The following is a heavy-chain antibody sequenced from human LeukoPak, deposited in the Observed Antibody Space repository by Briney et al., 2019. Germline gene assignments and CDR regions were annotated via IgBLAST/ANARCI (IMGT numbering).Heavy chain of an antibody. CDR3: ARDLFGDYDPAGYDY. Sequence: GGSLRLSCAASGFTFSSYSMNWVRQAPGKGLEWVSSISSSSSYIYYADSVKGRFTISRDNAKNSLYLQMNSPRAEDTAVYYCARDLFGDYDPAGYDYWGQGTLVTVPS. D-gene: IGHD4-17*01. V-gene: IGHV3-21*01. J-gene: IGHJ4*02. CDR1: GFTFSSYS. CDR2: ISSSSSYI.